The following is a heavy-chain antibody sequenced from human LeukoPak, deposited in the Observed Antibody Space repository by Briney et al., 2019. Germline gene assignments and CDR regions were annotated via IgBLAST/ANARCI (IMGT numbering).Heavy chain of an antibody. V-gene: IGHV1-46*01. CDR3: ARDLVSGSYSVGVDY. CDR1: GYTFSSYY. D-gene: IGHD1-26*01. CDR2: INPSGGST. Sequence: ASVKVSCKASGYTFSSYYMHWVRQAPVQGLEWMGIINPSGGSTSYAQKFQGRVTMTRDTSTSTVYMELSSLRSEDTAVYYCARDLVSGSYSVGVDYWGQGTLVTVSS. J-gene: IGHJ4*02.